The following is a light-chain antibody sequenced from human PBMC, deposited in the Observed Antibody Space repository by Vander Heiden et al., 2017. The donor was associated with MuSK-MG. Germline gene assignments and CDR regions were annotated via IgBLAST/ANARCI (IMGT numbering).Light chain of an antibody. J-gene: IGKJ4*01. CDR2: APS. V-gene: IGKV1-39*01. CDR1: QSISSH. Sequence: DIQMTQSPSSLSASVGDRVTITCRASQSISSHLNWYQQKPGKAPKLLIYAPSSLQSGVPSRFSGSGSGTDFTLTISRLQPEDFATYYCQQCDSNPLTFGGGTKVEIK. CDR3: QQCDSNPLT.